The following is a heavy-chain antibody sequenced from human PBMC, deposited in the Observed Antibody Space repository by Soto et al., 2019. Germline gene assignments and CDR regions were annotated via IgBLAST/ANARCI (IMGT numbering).Heavy chain of an antibody. CDR1: GYTFTSYD. J-gene: IGHJ4*02. D-gene: IGHD5-18*01. CDR3: TSSPNSYAVYY. V-gene: IGHV1-8*01. Sequence: QVQLVQSGAEVKKPGASVKVSCKASGYTFTSYDINWVRQATGQGLEWMGWMNPNSGNTCYAQKIQGRVTMTRNTSISTAYMELSSLRSEDTAVYYCTSSPNSYAVYYWGQGTLVTVSS. CDR2: MNPNSGNT.